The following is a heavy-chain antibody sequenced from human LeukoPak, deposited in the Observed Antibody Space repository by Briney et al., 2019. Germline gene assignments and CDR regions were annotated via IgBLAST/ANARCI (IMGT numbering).Heavy chain of an antibody. CDR1: GFTFSSYW. J-gene: IGHJ4*02. CDR2: ISSDGSST. CDR3: AGTLSGSYYVGDY. Sequence: GGSLRLSCAASGFTFSSYWMHWVRQAPGKGLVWVSRISSDGSSTSYAASVKGRFTISRDNAKNTLYLQMNSLRAEDTAIYYCAGTLSGSYYVGDYWGQGTLVTFSS. D-gene: IGHD1-26*01. V-gene: IGHV3-74*01.